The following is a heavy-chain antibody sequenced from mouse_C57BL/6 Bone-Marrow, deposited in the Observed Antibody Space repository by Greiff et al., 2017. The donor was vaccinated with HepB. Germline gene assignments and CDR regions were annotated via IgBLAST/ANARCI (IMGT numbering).Heavy chain of an antibody. J-gene: IGHJ4*01. D-gene: IGHD1-1*01. Sequence: QVQLQQSGAELVRPGTSVKMSCKASGYTFTNYWIGWAKQRPGHGLEWIGDIYPGGGYTNYNEKFKGKATLTADKSSSTAYMQFSSLTAEDSAIYYCARSPLRHYAMDYWGQGTSVTVSS. CDR2: IYPGGGYT. CDR3: ARSPLRHYAMDY. CDR1: GYTFTNYW. V-gene: IGHV1-63*01.